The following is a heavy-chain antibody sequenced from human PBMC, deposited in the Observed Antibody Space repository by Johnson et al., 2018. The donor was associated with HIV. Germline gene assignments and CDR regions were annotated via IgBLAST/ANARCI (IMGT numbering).Heavy chain of an antibody. CDR2: IRYDGSHK. V-gene: IGHV3-30*02. CDR3: ARDRPSSSFWSGYDAFDI. J-gene: IGHJ3*02. CDR1: GFTFSSYG. D-gene: IGHD3-3*01. Sequence: QVQLVESGGGVVQPGGSLRLSCAASGFTFSSYGMHWVRQAPGKGPQWVAFIRYDGSHKYYEDSVKGRFIFSRDNSKNTVFLQMNSLGAEETAVYYCARDRPSSSFWSGYDAFDIWGQGTMVTVSS.